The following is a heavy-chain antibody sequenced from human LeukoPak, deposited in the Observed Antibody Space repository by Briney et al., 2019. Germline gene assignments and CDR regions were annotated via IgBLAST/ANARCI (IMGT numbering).Heavy chain of an antibody. D-gene: IGHD5-24*01. CDR1: GGSISSYY. J-gene: IGHJ6*04. Sequence: SETLSLTCTVSGGSISSYYWSWIRQPAGKGLEWIGRIYTSGSTNYNPSLKSRVTISVDTSKNQFSLKLSSVTAADTAVYYCARDDVRDGLQLMGVWGKGTTVTISS. V-gene: IGHV4-4*07. CDR2: IYTSGST. CDR3: ARDDVRDGLQLMGV.